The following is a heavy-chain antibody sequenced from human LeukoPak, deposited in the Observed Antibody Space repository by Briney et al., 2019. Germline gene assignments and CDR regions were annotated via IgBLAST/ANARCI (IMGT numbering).Heavy chain of an antibody. CDR1: GGSISSSSYY. D-gene: IGHD5-24*01. Sequence: SETLSLTCTVSGGSISSSSYYWGWIRQPPGKGLEWIGSIYYSGSTYYNPSLKSRVTISVDTSKNQFSLKLSSVTAADTAVYYYARRRWLPYNWFDPWGQGTLVTVSS. V-gene: IGHV4-39*01. CDR3: ARRRWLPYNWFDP. CDR2: IYYSGST. J-gene: IGHJ5*02.